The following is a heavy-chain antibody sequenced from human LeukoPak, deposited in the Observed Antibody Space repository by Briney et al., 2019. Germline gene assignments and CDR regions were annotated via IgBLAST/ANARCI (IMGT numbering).Heavy chain of an antibody. V-gene: IGHV4-4*07. CDR1: GGSISSYY. D-gene: IGHD4-11*01. Sequence: ASETLSLTRTVSGGSISSYYWSWIRQPAGKGLEWIGRIYTSGSTNYNPSLKSRVTMSVDTSKNQFSLKLSSVTAADTAVYYCARTASNYGELDYWGQGTLVTVSS. CDR3: ARTASNYGELDY. CDR2: IYTSGST. J-gene: IGHJ4*02.